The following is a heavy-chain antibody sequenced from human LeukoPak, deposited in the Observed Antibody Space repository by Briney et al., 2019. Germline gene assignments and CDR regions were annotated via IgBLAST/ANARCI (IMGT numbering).Heavy chain of an antibody. CDR3: ARTYCGGDCYPLPTNPFDY. J-gene: IGHJ4*02. V-gene: IGHV3-23*01. D-gene: IGHD2-21*01. Sequence: GGSLRLSCAASGFTFSSYAMSWVRQAPGKGLEWVSAISGSGGSTYYADSVKGRFTISRDNSKNTLYLQMNSPRAEDTAVYYCARTYCGGDCYPLPTNPFDYWGQGTLVTVSS. CDR2: ISGSGGST. CDR1: GFTFSSYA.